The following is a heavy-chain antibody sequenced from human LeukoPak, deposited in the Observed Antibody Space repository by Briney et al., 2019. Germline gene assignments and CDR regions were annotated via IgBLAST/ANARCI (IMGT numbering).Heavy chain of an antibody. D-gene: IGHD6-19*01. V-gene: IGHV1-18*01. J-gene: IGHJ1*01. CDR2: ISAYNGNT. CDR3: ARGLPSIAGAGTGGRGKYVLN. CDR1: GYTFTSYD. Sequence: ASMKVSCKASGYTFTSYDINWVRQATGQGLEWMGWISAYNGNTNYAQKLQGRVTMTTDTSTSTASMELRSLRSDDTAVQYCARGLPSIAGAGTGGRGKYVLNCGQGTLVTVSS.